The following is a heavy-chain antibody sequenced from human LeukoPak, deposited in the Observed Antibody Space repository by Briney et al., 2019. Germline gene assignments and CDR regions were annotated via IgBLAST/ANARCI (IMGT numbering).Heavy chain of an antibody. J-gene: IGHJ6*03. CDR3: ARVNYDILTGYFYYYYYYMDV. V-gene: IGHV3-11*01. CDR1: GFTFSDYY. D-gene: IGHD3-9*01. CDR2: ISSSGSTI. Sequence: TGGSLRLSCAASGFTFSDYYMSWIRQAPGKGLEWVSYISSSGSTIYYADSVKGRFTISRDNAKNSLYLQMNSLRAEDTAVYYCARVNYDILTGYFYYYYYYMDVWGKGTTVTISS.